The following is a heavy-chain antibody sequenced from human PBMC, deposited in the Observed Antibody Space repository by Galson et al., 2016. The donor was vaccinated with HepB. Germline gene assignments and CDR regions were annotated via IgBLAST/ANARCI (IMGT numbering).Heavy chain of an antibody. V-gene: IGHV3-7*03. CDR2: IKHDGSQT. CDR1: SFTFSNYW. J-gene: IGHJ4*02. D-gene: IGHD3-22*01. Sequence: SLRLSCAASSFTFSNYWMNWVRQAPGKGLEWVANIKHDGSQTYYVGSVKGRFTISRDNAKNSLFLEMNSLRAEDTALYYCAKERQEFDTSGYEPYDHWGQGTLVTVSS. CDR3: AKERQEFDTSGYEPYDH.